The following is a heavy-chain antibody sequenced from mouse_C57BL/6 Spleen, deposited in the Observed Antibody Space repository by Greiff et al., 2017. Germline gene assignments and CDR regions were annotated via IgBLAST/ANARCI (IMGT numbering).Heavy chain of an antibody. CDR3: ARSLYYGNSYFDY. J-gene: IGHJ2*01. CDR1: GYTFTSYW. V-gene: IGHV1-64*01. D-gene: IGHD2-1*01. CDR2: IHPNSGST. Sequence: VQLQQPGAELVKPGASVKLSCKASGYTFTSYWMHWVKQRPGQGLEWIGMIHPNSGSTNYNEKFKSKATLTVDKSSSTAYMQLSSLTSEDSAVYYCARSLYYGNSYFDYWGQGTTLTVSS.